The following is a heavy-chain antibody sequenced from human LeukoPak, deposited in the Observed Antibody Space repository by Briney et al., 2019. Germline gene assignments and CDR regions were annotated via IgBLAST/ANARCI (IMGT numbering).Heavy chain of an antibody. CDR2: IYYTGIT. V-gene: IGHV4-39*02. Sequence: SETLSLTCTISGGSISSSIYNWGWIRQSPGKGLEWIGSIYYTGITNYNPSLKSRVTISVDTSKNQFSLRLSSVTAADTSVYSCARERDYYDSSGDNCCDPWGQGTLVSVSS. CDR3: ARERDYYDSSGDNCCDP. CDR1: GGSISSSIYN. D-gene: IGHD3-22*01. J-gene: IGHJ5*02.